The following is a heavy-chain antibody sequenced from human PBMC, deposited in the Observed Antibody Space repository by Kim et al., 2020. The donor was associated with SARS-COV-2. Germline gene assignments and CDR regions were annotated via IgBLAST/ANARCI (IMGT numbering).Heavy chain of an antibody. CDR1: GFSVSDSY. CDR2: IFGGDNT. Sequence: GGCLRLSCAASGFSVSDSYMNWVRQAPGKGLEWVSVIFGGDNTYYADSVKGRFTISRDNSKNTVYLQMNSLRAEDTAVYYCARDWNADKYFDSWGQGTLVTVSS. V-gene: IGHV3-66*01. D-gene: IGHD1-1*01. J-gene: IGHJ4*02. CDR3: ARDWNADKYFDS.